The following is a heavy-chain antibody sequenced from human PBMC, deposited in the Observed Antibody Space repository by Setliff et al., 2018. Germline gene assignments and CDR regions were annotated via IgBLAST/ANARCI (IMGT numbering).Heavy chain of an antibody. CDR2: VNHSGGA. V-gene: IGHV4-34*01. CDR1: DASFSGFY. J-gene: IGHJ5*02. D-gene: IGHD2-21*02. CDR3: ARGPTLLDGP. Sequence: SETLSLTCAVYDASFSGFYWSWIRQSPGKGLEWIGEVNHSGGANYNPSLKSRGTISVDTSKNQFSLKVKSVTAADTAVYYCARGPTLLDGPWGQGTQVTVSS.